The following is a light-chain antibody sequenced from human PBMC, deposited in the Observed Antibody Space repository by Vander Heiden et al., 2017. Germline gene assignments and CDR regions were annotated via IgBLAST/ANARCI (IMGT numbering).Light chain of an antibody. Sequence: DSHTTQSPSSLFASVGDGVTIACRASQSIRSYLNWYQHKPGAAPKLLISGASSLQSGVPSRFSGSGSGAHFTLTISNLQPEDFATYYCHQSYGTPQTFGRGTKVDIK. CDR1: QSIRSY. CDR2: GAS. J-gene: IGKJ1*01. CDR3: HQSYGTPQT. V-gene: IGKV1-39*01.